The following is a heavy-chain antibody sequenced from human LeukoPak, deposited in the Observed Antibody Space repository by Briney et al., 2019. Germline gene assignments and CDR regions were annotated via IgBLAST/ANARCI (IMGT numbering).Heavy chain of an antibody. J-gene: IGHJ4*02. CDR1: GYTFTGYY. D-gene: IGHD6-19*01. Sequence: ASVKVSCKASGYTFTGYYMHWVRQAPGQGLEWMGWINPNSGGTNYAQKFQGRITMTRDTSISTVYMELNSLRSEDTAVYYCARKKVAGTPLDYWGQGTLVTVSS. CDR3: ARKKVAGTPLDY. CDR2: INPNSGGT. V-gene: IGHV1-2*02.